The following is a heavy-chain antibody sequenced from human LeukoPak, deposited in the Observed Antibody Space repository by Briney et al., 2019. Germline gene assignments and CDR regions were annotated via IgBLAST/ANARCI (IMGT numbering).Heavy chain of an antibody. J-gene: IGHJ4*02. D-gene: IGHD2-21*01. Sequence: GGSLRLSCTPSRFSFGNYWMAWVRQAPGKGLEWVGNINQDGSERNYVDSVKGRFTISRDNAKNSLFLQMNSLRVEDTAVYYCARGYWNFDYWGQGTLVTVSS. V-gene: IGHV3-7*04. CDR1: RFSFGNYW. CDR3: ARGYWNFDY. CDR2: INQDGSER.